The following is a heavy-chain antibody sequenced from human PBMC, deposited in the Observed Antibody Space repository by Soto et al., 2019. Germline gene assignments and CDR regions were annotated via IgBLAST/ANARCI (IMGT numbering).Heavy chain of an antibody. J-gene: IGHJ4*02. V-gene: IGHV4-31*03. CDR3: ARGGGNAYNYNYFDY. CDR1: GGSISSGGYY. D-gene: IGHD5-12*01. CDR2: IYYSGSS. Sequence: QVQLQESGPGLVKPSQTLSLTCTVSGGSISSGGYYWSWIRQHPGKGLEWIGYIYYSGSSYYNPSLKSRVTISVDTSKNQFSLKLSSVTAADTAVYYCARGGGNAYNYNYFDYWGQGTLGTVSS.